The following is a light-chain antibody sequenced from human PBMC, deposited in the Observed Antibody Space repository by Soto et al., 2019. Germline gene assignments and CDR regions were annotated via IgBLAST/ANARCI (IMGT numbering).Light chain of an antibody. J-gene: IGLJ3*02. CDR3: ATWEDSLHGWV. V-gene: IGLV1-44*01. CDR1: SSNIGGNT. CDR2: ANK. Sequence: QSVLTQPPSASGTPGQRVTISCSGSSSNIGGNTVNCYQQLPGTAPKLLMFANKERPSGVPDRFSASKSGTSASLAINGLQSDDEADYYCATWEDSLHGWVFGGGTKLTVL.